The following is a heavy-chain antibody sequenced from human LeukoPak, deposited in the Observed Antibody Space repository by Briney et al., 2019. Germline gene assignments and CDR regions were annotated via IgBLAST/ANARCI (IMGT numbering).Heavy chain of an antibody. CDR1: GYTFTSYD. Sequence: GASVKVSCKASGYTFTSYDINWVRQASGQGLEWMGWMNPNSGNTGYAQKFQSRVTMSRDTSVTTAYMEMTNLRSEDTAIYYCVRSGFCSGATCSYQWSLGWFDRWGQGTLVIVSS. V-gene: IGHV1-8*01. CDR3: VRSGFCSGATCSYQWSLGWFDR. CDR2: MNPNSGNT. J-gene: IGHJ5*02. D-gene: IGHD2-15*01.